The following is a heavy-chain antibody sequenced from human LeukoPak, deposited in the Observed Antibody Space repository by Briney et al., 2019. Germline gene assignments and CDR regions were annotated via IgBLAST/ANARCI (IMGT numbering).Heavy chain of an antibody. V-gene: IGHV3-53*05. CDR3: ARVRTPWVEIWYGAFDL. CDR2: IYSDGST. Sequence: GGSLRLSCAASGFTVRSNYMSWVRQAPGKGLEWVSVIYSDGSTYYADSVKGRFTISRDNSKNTLYLQMNSLRSDDTAVFYCARVRTPWVEIWYGAFDLWGQGTTVTVSS. CDR1: GFTVRSNY. J-gene: IGHJ3*01. D-gene: IGHD2-15*01.